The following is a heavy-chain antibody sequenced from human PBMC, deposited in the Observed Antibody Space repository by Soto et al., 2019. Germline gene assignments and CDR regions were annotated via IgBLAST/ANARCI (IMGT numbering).Heavy chain of an antibody. CDR3: ARVGGGYCSSTTCYSVY. CDR1: GFTFSSYW. CDR2: IKQDGSEK. V-gene: IGHV3-7*01. D-gene: IGHD2-2*01. J-gene: IGHJ4*02. Sequence: GGSLRLSCAASGFTFSSYWMSWVRQAPGKGLEWVANIKQDGSEKYYVDSVKGRFTISRDNAKNSLYLQMNSLRAEDTAVYFSARVGGGYCSSTTCYSVYCGQGALVTVSS.